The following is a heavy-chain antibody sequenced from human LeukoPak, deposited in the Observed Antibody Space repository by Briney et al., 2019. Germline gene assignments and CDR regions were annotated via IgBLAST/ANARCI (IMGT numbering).Heavy chain of an antibody. J-gene: IGHJ4*02. D-gene: IGHD3-22*01. CDR3: AKGMYYYDSSGYASAIDY. CDR2: INGDGVMK. Sequence: GGALRLSCAGTGFTFHDYAMHWVRQAPGKGLEWVSLINGDGVMKYYEDSGKGRFTISRDNSKNSLYLQMNSLRTEDTAFYYCAKGMYYYDSSGYASAIDYWGQGTLVTVSS. CDR1: GFTFHDYA. V-gene: IGHV3-43*02.